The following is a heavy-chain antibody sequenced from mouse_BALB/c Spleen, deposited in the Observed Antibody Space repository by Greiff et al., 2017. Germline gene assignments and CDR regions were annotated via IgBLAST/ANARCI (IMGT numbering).Heavy chain of an antibody. CDR3: TRNRSWFAY. J-gene: IGHJ3*01. CDR2: IDPSDSYT. CDR1: GYTFTSYW. Sequence: QVQLQQPGAELVKPGASVKMSCKASGYTFTSYWMHWVKQRPGQGLEWIGVIDPSDSYTSYNQKFKGKATLTVDTSSSTAYMQLSSLTSEDSAVYYCTRNRSWFAYWGQGTLVTVSA. V-gene: IGHV1S127*01. D-gene: IGHD2-14*01.